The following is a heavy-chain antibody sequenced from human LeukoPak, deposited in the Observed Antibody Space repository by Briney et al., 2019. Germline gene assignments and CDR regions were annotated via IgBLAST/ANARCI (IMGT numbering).Heavy chain of an antibody. Sequence: PGGSLRLSCAASGFTFISYEMNWVRQAPGKGLEWVSYISSSGSTIYYADSVKGRFTISRDNAKNSLYLQMNSLRAEDTAVYYCAREGHYCTNGVCYKDLHDYSGQGTLVTVSS. J-gene: IGHJ4*02. CDR1: GFTFISYE. CDR2: ISSSGSTI. D-gene: IGHD2-8*01. CDR3: AREGHYCTNGVCYKDLHDY. V-gene: IGHV3-48*03.